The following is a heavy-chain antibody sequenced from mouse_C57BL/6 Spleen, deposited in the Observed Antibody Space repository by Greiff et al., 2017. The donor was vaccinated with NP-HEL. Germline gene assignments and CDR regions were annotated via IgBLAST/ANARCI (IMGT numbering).Heavy chain of an antibody. Sequence: VQLQQSGAELVKPGASVKLSCKASGYTFTEYTIHWVKQRSGQGLEWIGWFYPGSGSIKYNEKFKDKATLTADKSSSTVYMELSRLTSEDSAVYFCARHEERGIYYYGSSYSYWGQGTLVTVSA. CDR1: GYTFTEYT. V-gene: IGHV1-62-2*01. D-gene: IGHD1-1*01. J-gene: IGHJ3*01. CDR2: FYPGSGSI. CDR3: ARHEERGIYYYGSSYSY.